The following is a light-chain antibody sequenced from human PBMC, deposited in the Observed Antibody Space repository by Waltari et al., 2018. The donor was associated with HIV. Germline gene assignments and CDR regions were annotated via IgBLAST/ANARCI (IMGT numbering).Light chain of an antibody. Sequence: QSALTQPASVSGSPGQSITLSCTGTSSSIGGYDYALCYQPHPGKAPKLMIYGVSSRPSGVSNRFSGSRSGNTASLTISGLQAEDEADYYCSAYTSSSTLAVFGGGTKLTVL. CDR1: SSSIGGYDY. CDR2: GVS. J-gene: IGLJ2*01. V-gene: IGLV2-14*01. CDR3: SAYTSSSTLAV.